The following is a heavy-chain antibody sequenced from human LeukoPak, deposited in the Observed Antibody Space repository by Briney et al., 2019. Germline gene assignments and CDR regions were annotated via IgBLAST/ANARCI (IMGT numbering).Heavy chain of an antibody. CDR2: INPNSGGT. V-gene: IGHV1-2*06. CDR1: GGTFSSYT. Sequence: GASVKVSCKASGGTFSSYTISWVRQAPGQGLEWMGRINPNSGGTNYAQKFQGRVTMTRDTSISTAYMELSRLRSDDTAVYYCARGYSNYYYYYMDVWGKGTTVTVSS. CDR3: ARGYSNYYYYYMDV. J-gene: IGHJ6*03. D-gene: IGHD4-11*01.